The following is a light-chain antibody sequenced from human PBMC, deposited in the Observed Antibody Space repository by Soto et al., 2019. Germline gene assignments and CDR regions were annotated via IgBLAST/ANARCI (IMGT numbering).Light chain of an antibody. V-gene: IGKV3-20*01. CDR1: QSVSSNS. J-gene: IGKJ1*01. Sequence: EIVLTQSPGTLSLSPGESATLSCRASQSVSSNSLAWYRRNPGQPPSLLIYGTSTRATDIPRRFSGSGSGTDFTLTSTRLEPEDFAVYFCHQYGYSPPTFGQGTKVEVK. CDR2: GTS. CDR3: HQYGYSPPT.